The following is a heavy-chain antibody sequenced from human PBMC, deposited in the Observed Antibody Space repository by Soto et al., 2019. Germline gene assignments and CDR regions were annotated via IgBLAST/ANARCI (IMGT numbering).Heavy chain of an antibody. CDR1: GGSFSGYY. J-gene: IGHJ4*02. CDR3: ARGTGITAAIDY. Sequence: SETLSLTYAVYGGSFSGYYWSWIRQPPGKGLEWIGEINHSGSTNYNPSLKSRVTISVDTSKNQFSLKLSSVTAADTAVYYCARGTGITAAIDYWGQGTLVTVSS. D-gene: IGHD2-2*01. V-gene: IGHV4-34*01. CDR2: INHSGST.